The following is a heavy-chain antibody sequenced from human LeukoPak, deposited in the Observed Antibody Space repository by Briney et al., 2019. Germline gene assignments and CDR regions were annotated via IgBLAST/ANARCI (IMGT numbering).Heavy chain of an antibody. CDR1: GFTFSSYS. Sequence: GGSLRLSCAASGFTFSSYSMTWVRQAPGKGLEWISSISSSSSYIYYADSVKGRFTTSRDNAKNSLYLQMNSLRAEDTAVYYCAREVAAAGTLNWFDPWGQGTLVTVSS. D-gene: IGHD6-13*01. CDR3: AREVAAAGTLNWFDP. CDR2: ISSSSSYI. J-gene: IGHJ5*02. V-gene: IGHV3-21*01.